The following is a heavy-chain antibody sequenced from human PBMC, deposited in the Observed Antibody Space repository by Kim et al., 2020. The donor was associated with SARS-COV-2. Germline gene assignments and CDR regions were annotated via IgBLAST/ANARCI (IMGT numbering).Heavy chain of an antibody. CDR1: GGSISSSNW. J-gene: IGHJ3*02. CDR2: IYHSGST. V-gene: IGHV4-4*02. Sequence: SETLSLTCAVSGGSISSSNWWSRVRQPPGKGLEWIGEIYHSGSTNYNTSLKSRVTISVDKSKNQFSLKLSTVTAADTAVYYCARDRAYYDILTGYYFDAFDIWGHGTMVTVSS. D-gene: IGHD3-9*01. CDR3: ARDRAYYDILTGYYFDAFDI.